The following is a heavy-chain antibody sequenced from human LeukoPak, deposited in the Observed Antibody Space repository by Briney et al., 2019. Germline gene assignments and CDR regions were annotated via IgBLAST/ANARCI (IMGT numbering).Heavy chain of an antibody. Sequence: SETLSLTCTVSGGSISSSSYYWGWIREPPGKGLEWIGSIYYSGSTYYHPSLKSRVTISVDTSKNQFSLKLSSVTAADTAVYYCASLGRGYGDAFDIWGQGTMVTVSS. CDR1: GGSISSSSYY. CDR2: IYYSGST. D-gene: IGHD3-10*01. CDR3: ASLGRGYGDAFDI. J-gene: IGHJ3*02. V-gene: IGHV4-39*07.